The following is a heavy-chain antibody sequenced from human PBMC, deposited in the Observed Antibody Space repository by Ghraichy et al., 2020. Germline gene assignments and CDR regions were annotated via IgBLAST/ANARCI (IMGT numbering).Heavy chain of an antibody. CDR1: GGSISSGGYS. J-gene: IGHJ5*02. D-gene: IGHD3-16*02. Sequence: SETLSLTCAVSGGSISSGGYSWSWIRQPPGKGLEWIGYIYHSGSTYYNPSLKSRVTISVDRSKNQFSLKLSSVTAADTAVYYCARGAKVFTFGGVIVRGGWFDPWGQGTLVTVSS. CDR3: ARGAKVFTFGGVIVRGGWFDP. CDR2: IYHSGST. V-gene: IGHV4-30-2*01.